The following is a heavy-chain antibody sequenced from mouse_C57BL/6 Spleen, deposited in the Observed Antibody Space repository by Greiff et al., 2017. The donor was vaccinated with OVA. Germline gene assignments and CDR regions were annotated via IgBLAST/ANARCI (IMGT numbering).Heavy chain of an antibody. D-gene: IGHD1-3*01. CDR1: GYAFSSSW. CDR3: ARGSKGDFDY. CDR2: IYPGDGDT. V-gene: IGHV1-82*01. Sequence: VQLQQSGPELVKPGASVKISCKASGYAFSSSWMNWVKQRPGKGLEWIGRIYPGDGDTNYNGKFKGKATLTADKSSSTAYMQLSSLTSEDSAVYFCARGSKGDFDYWGQGTTLTVSS. J-gene: IGHJ2*01.